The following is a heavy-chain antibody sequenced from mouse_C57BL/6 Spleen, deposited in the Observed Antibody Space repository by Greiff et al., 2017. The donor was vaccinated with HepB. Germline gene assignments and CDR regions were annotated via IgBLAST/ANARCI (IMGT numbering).Heavy chain of an antibody. CDR1: GYTFTSYW. CDR3: ARGNTTVPY. CDR2: IDPSDSYT. V-gene: IGHV1-59*01. Sequence: VQLQQPGAELVRPGTSVKLSCKASGYTFTSYWMHWVKQRPGQGLEWIGVIDPSDSYTNYNQKFKGKATLTVDTSSSTAYMQLSSLTSEDSAVYYCARGNTTVPYWGQGTTLTVSS. J-gene: IGHJ2*01. D-gene: IGHD1-1*01.